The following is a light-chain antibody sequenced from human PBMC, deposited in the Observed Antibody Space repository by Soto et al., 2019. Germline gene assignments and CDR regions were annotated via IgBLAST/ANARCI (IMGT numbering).Light chain of an antibody. V-gene: IGKV1-5*01. J-gene: IGKJ1*01. CDR1: QNVNNW. CDR3: QQYNPYWT. CDR2: DAS. Sequence: DIQMTQFPSALSASVGDRVTITCRASQNVNNWLAWYQHKPGKAPQLLIYDASVLETGVPSRFSGSGSGTELTLATSRPQSADFETYYCQQYNPYWTFGPGTKVDIK.